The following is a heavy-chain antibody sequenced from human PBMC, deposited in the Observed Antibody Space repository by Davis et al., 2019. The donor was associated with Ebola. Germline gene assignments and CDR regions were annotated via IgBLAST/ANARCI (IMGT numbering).Heavy chain of an antibody. CDR2: ISSGGHDT. CDR3: AKDAEDGSGNWFFDF. V-gene: IGHV3-48*02. Sequence: GESLKISCGASGFTFSRHSMNWVRQAPGKGLEWIAFISSGGHDTYYADSVRGRFTISRDNAKNLLHLQLNSLRDEDTALYYCAKDAEDGSGNWFFDFRGRGALVTVSS. J-gene: IGHJ2*01. CDR1: GFTFSRHS. D-gene: IGHD5-24*01.